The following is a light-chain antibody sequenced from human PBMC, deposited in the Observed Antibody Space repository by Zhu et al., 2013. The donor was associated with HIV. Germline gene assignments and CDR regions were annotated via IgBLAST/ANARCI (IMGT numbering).Light chain of an antibody. Sequence: SYVLTQPPSVSVAPGKTARVTCGGNNIGLKSVQWYQQKPGQAPVLVIYDDRDRPSGIPERFSGSNSGNTATLTISGTQAMDEADYYCQAWASITAVFGGGTKLTVL. V-gene: IGLV3-21*01. CDR3: QAWASITAV. J-gene: IGLJ2*01. CDR2: DDR. CDR1: NIGLKS.